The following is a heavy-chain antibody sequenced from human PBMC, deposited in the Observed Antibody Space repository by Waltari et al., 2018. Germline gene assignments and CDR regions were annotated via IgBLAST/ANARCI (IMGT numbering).Heavy chain of an antibody. CDR3: ARGYGDYHY. D-gene: IGHD4-17*01. CDR1: GGSISSHY. CDR2: IYYSGST. V-gene: IGHV4-59*11. J-gene: IGHJ4*02. Sequence: QVQLQESGPGLVKPSETLSLTCTVSGGSISSHYWSWIRQPPGKGLEWIGYIYYSGSTNYNPSLKSRVTISVDTSKNQFSLKLSSVTAADTAVYYCARGYGDYHYWGQGTLVTVSS.